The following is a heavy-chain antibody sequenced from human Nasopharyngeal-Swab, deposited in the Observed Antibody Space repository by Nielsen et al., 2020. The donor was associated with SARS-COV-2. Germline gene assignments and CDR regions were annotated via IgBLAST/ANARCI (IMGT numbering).Heavy chain of an antibody. Sequence: GGSLRLSCAVSGFAFDDYTMHWVRQTPGRGLEWVSSITWNSATIHYVDSVRGRFTISRDNSKNMVNLQLNSLRAEDTAVYYCARMDFIASRDYWGQGTLVTVSS. D-gene: IGHD6-13*01. CDR3: ARMDFIASRDY. J-gene: IGHJ4*02. CDR1: GFAFDDYT. V-gene: IGHV3-9*01. CDR2: ITWNSATI.